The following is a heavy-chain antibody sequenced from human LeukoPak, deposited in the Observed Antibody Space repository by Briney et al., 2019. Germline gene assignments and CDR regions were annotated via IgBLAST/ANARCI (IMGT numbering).Heavy chain of an antibody. CDR1: GFTFSSYS. J-gene: IGHJ4*02. V-gene: IGHV3-48*04. CDR2: ISSSRSTI. CDR3: ARDTKYHDFWSGSTGYYFDY. D-gene: IGHD3-3*01. Sequence: GGSLRLSCAASGFTFSSYSMNWVRQAPGKGLEWVSYISSSRSTIYYADSVKGRFTISRDNAKNSLYLQMNSLRAEDTAVYYCARDTKYHDFWSGSTGYYFDYWGQGTLVTVSS.